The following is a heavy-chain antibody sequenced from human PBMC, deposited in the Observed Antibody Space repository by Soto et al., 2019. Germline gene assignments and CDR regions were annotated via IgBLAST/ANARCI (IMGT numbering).Heavy chain of an antibody. CDR1: GGSISSYY. V-gene: IGHV4-59*01. D-gene: IGHD6-19*01. J-gene: IGHJ3*02. Sequence: SETLSLTCTVSGGSISSYYWSWIRQPPGKGLEWIGYIYYSGSTNYNPSLKSRVTISVDTSKNQFSLKLSSVTAADTAVYYCARDQQWLDGGAFDIWGQGTMVTVSS. CDR3: ARDQQWLDGGAFDI. CDR2: IYYSGST.